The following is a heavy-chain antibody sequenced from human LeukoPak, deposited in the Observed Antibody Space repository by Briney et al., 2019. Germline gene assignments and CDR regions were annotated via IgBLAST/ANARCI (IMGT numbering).Heavy chain of an antibody. CDR1: GFTFSSHW. CDR2: ISTRSSYM. Sequence: GGSLRLSCAASGFTFSSHWMTWVRQAPGRGLEWVSSISTRSSYMYYADLVKGRFTISRDDAKNSLYLEMNSLRAEDTAVYYCATLASTDGYWGQGTLVIVSS. D-gene: IGHD3-3*02. V-gene: IGHV3-21*01. J-gene: IGHJ4*02. CDR3: ATLASTDGY.